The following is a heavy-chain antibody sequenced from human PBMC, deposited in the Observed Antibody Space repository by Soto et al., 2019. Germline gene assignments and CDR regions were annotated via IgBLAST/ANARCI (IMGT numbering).Heavy chain of an antibody. CDR2: IIPILGIA. Sequence: GASVKVSCKASGGTFSSYTISWVRQAPGQGLEWMGRIIPILGIANYAQKFQGRVTITADKSTSTAYMELSSLRSEDTAVYYCARSYYYGSGSYYNSAGYFDYWGQGTLVTVSS. V-gene: IGHV1-69*02. D-gene: IGHD3-10*01. CDR3: ARSYYYGSGSYYNSAGYFDY. J-gene: IGHJ4*02. CDR1: GGTFSSYT.